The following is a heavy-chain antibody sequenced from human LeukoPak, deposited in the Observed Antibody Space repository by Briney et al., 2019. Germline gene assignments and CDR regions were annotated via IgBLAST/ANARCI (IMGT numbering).Heavy chain of an antibody. Sequence: PSETPSLTCTVSGGSITSGSYYWGWIRQPPEKGLEWIGSLYSRGRIFYNPSLQSRVTISGDTSKNQFSLKLSSVTAADTALYYCARHLYDPSGYYALDYWGQGTLVTVSS. D-gene: IGHD3-22*01. CDR2: LYSRGRI. V-gene: IGHV4-39*01. J-gene: IGHJ4*02. CDR3: ARHLYDPSGYYALDY. CDR1: GGSITSGSYY.